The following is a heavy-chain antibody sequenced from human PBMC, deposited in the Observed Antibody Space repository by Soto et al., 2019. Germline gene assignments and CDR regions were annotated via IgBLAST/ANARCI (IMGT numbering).Heavy chain of an antibody. CDR3: ARDNLAFDI. CDR2: ISYSGSTI. J-gene: IGHJ3*02. V-gene: IGHV3-11*01. CDR1: GFTFSDYY. Sequence: GGSLRLSCAASGFTFSDYYTSWIRQAPGKGLEWVSYISYSGSTIYYADSVKGRFTISRDNAKNSLYLQMNSLRAEDTAVYYCARDNLAFDIWGQGTMVTV.